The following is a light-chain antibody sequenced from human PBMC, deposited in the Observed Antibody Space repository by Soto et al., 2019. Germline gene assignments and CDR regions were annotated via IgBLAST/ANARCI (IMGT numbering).Light chain of an antibody. Sequence: DVQMTQSPSTLSASVGDTVTITCRASQNIDYYLAWYQQKPGKAPKLLIYKASSLESGVPSRFSGSGFGTEFTLTISSLQPDDFATYFCQHHNDYLYTFGQGTELDIK. J-gene: IGKJ2*01. CDR2: KAS. CDR3: QHHNDYLYT. V-gene: IGKV1-5*03. CDR1: QNIDYY.